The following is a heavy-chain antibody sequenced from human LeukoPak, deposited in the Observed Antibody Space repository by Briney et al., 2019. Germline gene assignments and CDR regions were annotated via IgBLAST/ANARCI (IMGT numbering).Heavy chain of an antibody. CDR2: IQYDSRKQ. J-gene: IGHJ4*02. Sequence: HPGGSLILSCVASGFTFSSNGMHSVPQAPGKGLEWVTFIQYDSRKQSYADSVKGRFTIHRENSKNTLYLEMNSLRAEDTAVYYCAKDIGRYYDYWGQGSLVTVSS. D-gene: IGHD3-10*01. CDR1: GFTFSSNG. CDR3: AKDIGRYYDY. V-gene: IGHV3-30*02.